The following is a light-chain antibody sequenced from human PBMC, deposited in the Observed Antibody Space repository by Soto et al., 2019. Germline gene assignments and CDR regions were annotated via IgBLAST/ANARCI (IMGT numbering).Light chain of an antibody. J-gene: IGKJ5*01. CDR1: ESVGSY. V-gene: IGKV3-11*01. CDR3: QQRSNWPLIT. Sequence: EIVLTQSPATLSLSPGERATLSCRASESVGSYLGWYQQRPGQAPRLLIYDASNRATGIPARFSGRGSGTVFTLTISSLEPEDFAVYYCQQRSNWPLITFGQGTRLEIK. CDR2: DAS.